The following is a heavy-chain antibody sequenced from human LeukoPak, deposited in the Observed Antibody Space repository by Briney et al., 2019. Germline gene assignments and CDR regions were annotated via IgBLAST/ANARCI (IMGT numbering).Heavy chain of an antibody. J-gene: IGHJ4*02. V-gene: IGHV4-34*01. Sequence: PSETLSLTCAVYGGSFSGYYWSWIRQPPGKGLEWIGEINHSGSTNYNPSLKSRVTISVDTSKNQFSLKLSSVTAADTAVYYCASSGGDIVVVPAAHLEYWGQGTLATVSS. CDR3: ASSGGDIVVVPAAHLEY. D-gene: IGHD2-2*01. CDR2: INHSGST. CDR1: GGSFSGYY.